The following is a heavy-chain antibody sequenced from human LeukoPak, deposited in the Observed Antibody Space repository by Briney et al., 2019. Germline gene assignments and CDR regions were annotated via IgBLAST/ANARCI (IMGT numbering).Heavy chain of an antibody. CDR1: GYTFTSYG. CDR3: ARDLNIFGVVSYYFDY. J-gene: IGHJ4*02. CDR2: INPNSGGT. Sequence: GASVKVSCKASGYTFTSYGISWVRQAPGQGLEWMGWINPNSGGTNYAQKFQGRVTMTRDTSISTAYMELSRLRSDDTAVYYCARDLNIFGVVSYYFDYWGQGTLVTVSS. V-gene: IGHV1-2*02. D-gene: IGHD3-3*02.